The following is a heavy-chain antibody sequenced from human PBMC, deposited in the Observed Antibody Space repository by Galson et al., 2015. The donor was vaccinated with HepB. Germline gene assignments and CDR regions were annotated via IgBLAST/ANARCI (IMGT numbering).Heavy chain of an antibody. J-gene: IGHJ4*02. Sequence: SVKVSCKVSGHTFTGYYMHWVRQAPGQGLEWMGRINPSSGGANYAEKFQGRVTITRDTSISTAYMELTGLRYDDTAVYYCARLFPPAGYRSASSIYWGPGTLVTVSS. CDR2: INPSSGGA. V-gene: IGHV1-2*06. CDR1: GHTFTGYY. D-gene: IGHD2-2*02. CDR3: ARLFPPAGYRSASSIY.